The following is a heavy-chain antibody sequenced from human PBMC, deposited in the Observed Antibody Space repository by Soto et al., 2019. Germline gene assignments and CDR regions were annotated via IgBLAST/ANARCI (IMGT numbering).Heavy chain of an antibody. V-gene: IGHV1-3*01. Sequence: ASVKVSCKASGYTFTSYAMHWVRQAPGQRLEKMGWINAGNGNTKYSQKLQGRVTITRDTCASIAYMELSSLRFVDTAVYYCARDTAPSDGWGQGTTVTVSS. J-gene: IGHJ6*02. CDR3: ARDTAPSDG. D-gene: IGHD4-17*01. CDR1: GYTFTSYA. CDR2: INAGNGNT.